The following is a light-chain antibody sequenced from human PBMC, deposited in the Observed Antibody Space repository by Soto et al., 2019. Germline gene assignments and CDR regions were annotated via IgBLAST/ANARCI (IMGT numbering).Light chain of an antibody. Sequence: IEFTWCPGTLSLSRRERATLSCRASQSVPRSYLAWYQQKPGQAPRLLIYGTSSRATGIPDRISGSGSGTNLTPTISGLEPEDFAVFYCQQYGSSITFGQGTRLEIK. J-gene: IGKJ5*01. CDR2: GTS. CDR3: QQYGSSIT. CDR1: QSVPRSY. V-gene: IGKV3-20*01.